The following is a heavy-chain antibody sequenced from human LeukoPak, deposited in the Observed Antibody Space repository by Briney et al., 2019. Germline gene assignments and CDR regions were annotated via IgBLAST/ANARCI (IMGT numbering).Heavy chain of an antibody. D-gene: IGHD4-11*01. CDR2: IIPMFGTP. CDR1: GGTFSSYA. J-gene: IGHJ4*02. Sequence: GASVKVSCKASGGTFSSYAISWVRQAPGQGLEWMGGIIPMFGTPNYAQKFQGRVTITADKSTSPAYMELSSLRFEDTAVYYCARVDTVTTSGFDYWGQGTLVTVSS. CDR3: ARVDTVTTSGFDY. V-gene: IGHV1-69*06.